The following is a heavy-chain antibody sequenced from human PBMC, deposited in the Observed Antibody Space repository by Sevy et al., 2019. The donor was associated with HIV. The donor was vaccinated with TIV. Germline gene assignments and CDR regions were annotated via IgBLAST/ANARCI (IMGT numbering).Heavy chain of an antibody. CDR3: TLGSRIIRGNDAFDI. CDR1: GFTFSNAW. J-gene: IGHJ3*02. CDR2: IKSKTDGGTT. V-gene: IGHV3-15*01. D-gene: IGHD6-13*01. Sequence: GGSLRLSCAASGFTFSNAWMSWVRQAPGKGLEWVGRIKSKTDGGTTDYAETVKGRFTSSRDDSKNTLYLQMNSLKTDDTAVYYCTLGSRIIRGNDAFDIWGQGTMVTVSS.